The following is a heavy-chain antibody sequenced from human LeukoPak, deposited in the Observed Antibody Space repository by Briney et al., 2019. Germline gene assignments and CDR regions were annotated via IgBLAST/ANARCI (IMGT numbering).Heavy chain of an antibody. V-gene: IGHV1-2*04. CDR2: INPNSGGT. CDR3: AREWASSCYSCYYY. J-gene: IGHJ4*02. D-gene: IGHD2-15*01. CDR1: GYTFTGYY. Sequence: ASVKVSCKASGYTFTGYYMHWVRQAPGQGLEWMGWINPNSGGTNYAQKFQGWVTMTRDTSISTAYMELSRLRSDDTAVYYCAREWASSCYSCYYYWGQGTLVTVSS.